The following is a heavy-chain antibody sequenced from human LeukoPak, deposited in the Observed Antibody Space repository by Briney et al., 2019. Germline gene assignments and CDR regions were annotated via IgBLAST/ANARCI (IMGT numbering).Heavy chain of an antibody. V-gene: IGHV3-48*03. J-gene: IGHJ4*02. D-gene: IGHD4-23*01. Sequence: PGGSLRLSCAASGFSFSSYEMNWVRQAPGRGLEWVSYISSSGTTIYYADSVKGRFTISRDNAKNSLSLHMNSLRAEDTAVYYCARPLMGGGNSPFDSWGQGTLVTVSS. CDR1: GFSFSSYE. CDR3: ARPLMGGGNSPFDS. CDR2: ISSSGTTI.